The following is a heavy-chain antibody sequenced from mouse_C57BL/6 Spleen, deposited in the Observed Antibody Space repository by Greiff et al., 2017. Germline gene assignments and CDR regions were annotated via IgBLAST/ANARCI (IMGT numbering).Heavy chain of an antibody. Sequence: VQLQQSGAELVKPGASVKLSCKASGYTFTSYWMHWVKQRPGQGLEWIGMIHPNSGSTNYNEKFKSKATLTVDKSSSTAYMQLSSLTSEDSAVYYCARQGTTVVYFDYWGQGTTLTVSS. CDR1: GYTFTSYW. V-gene: IGHV1-64*01. CDR2: IHPNSGST. J-gene: IGHJ2*01. D-gene: IGHD1-1*01. CDR3: ARQGTTVVYFDY.